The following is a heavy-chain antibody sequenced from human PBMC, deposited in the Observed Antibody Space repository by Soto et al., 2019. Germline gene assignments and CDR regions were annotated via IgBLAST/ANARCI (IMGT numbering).Heavy chain of an antibody. CDR1: GYPFTSYG. CDR2: ISAYNGKR. J-gene: IGHJ3*02. CDR3: ARGRIVASIHDAFEI. Sequence: QGQLLQSGDEVKTPGASVRVSCRASGYPFTSYGISWVRQAPGQGLEWVAWISAYNGKRDTAPKFQDRVTMTLDTSTDTAHMDLGDLTSADTAVYYCARGRIVASIHDAFEIWGQGTKVTVSS. D-gene: IGHD5-12*01. V-gene: IGHV1-18*01.